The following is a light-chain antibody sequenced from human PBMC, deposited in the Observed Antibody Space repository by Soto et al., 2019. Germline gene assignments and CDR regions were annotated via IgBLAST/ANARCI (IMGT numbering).Light chain of an antibody. V-gene: IGKV3-20*01. Sequence: EIVLTQSPGTLSLSPGERATLSCRASQSVSRSLLAWYQQKPGQAPRLLIYGVSTRATGIADRFSGSGSGTDFTLTISRLEPEDFAVYYCQQYGNPPPYSFGQGTKLEIK. CDR2: GVS. CDR1: QSVSRSL. CDR3: QQYGNPPPYS. J-gene: IGKJ2*03.